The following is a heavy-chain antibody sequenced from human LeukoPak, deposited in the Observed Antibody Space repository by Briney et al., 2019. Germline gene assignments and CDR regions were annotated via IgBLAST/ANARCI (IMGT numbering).Heavy chain of an antibody. J-gene: IGHJ4*02. D-gene: IGHD3-22*01. Sequence: GGSLRLSCGASGFTFSSYWMSWVRQAPGKGLEWVANISQDGSEKYCVDSVKGRFTISRDNAKNSLYLQMNSLRAEDTAVYYCASDSTGYYDSSGRYYPLPYFDYWGQGTLVTVSS. CDR2: ISQDGSEK. CDR1: GFTFSSYW. V-gene: IGHV3-7*01. CDR3: ASDSTGYYDSSGRYYPLPYFDY.